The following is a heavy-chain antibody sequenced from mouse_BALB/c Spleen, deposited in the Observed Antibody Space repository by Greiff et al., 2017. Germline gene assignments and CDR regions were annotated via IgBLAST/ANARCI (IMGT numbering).Heavy chain of an antibody. CDR3: ARERQIYDGYFAMDY. V-gene: IGHV5-6-5*01. Sequence: EVQLVESGGGLVKPGGSLKLSCAASGFTFSSYAMSWVRQTPEKRLEWVASISSGGSTYYPDSVKGRFTISRDNARNILYLQMSSLRSEDTAMYYCARERQIYDGYFAMDYWGQGTSVTVSS. CDR2: ISSGGST. D-gene: IGHD2-3*01. J-gene: IGHJ4*01. CDR1: GFTFSSYA.